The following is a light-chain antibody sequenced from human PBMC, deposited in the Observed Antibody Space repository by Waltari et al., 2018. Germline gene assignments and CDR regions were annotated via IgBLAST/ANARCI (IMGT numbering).Light chain of an antibody. CDR3: QSYDSSNQAV. Sequence: NFMLTQPQSVSESPGKKVTISCTRSRGSIASNYVQWYQQRPGSAPTTVIYEDNQRPSGVPDRFSGSIDSSSNSASLTISGLKTEDEAAYCCQSYDSSNQAVFGGGTQLTVL. CDR1: RGSIASNY. J-gene: IGLJ7*01. V-gene: IGLV6-57*03. CDR2: EDN.